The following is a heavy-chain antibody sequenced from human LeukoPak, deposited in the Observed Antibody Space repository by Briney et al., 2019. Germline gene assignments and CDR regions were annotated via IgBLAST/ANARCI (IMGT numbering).Heavy chain of an antibody. J-gene: IGHJ5*02. Sequence: PSETLSLTCAVYGGSFSGYYWSWIRQPPGKGLEWIGEINHSGSTNYNPSLKSRVTISVGTSKNQLSPKLSSVTAADTAVYYCTRERRYCSSTSCFWFDPWGQGTLVTVSS. D-gene: IGHD2-2*01. V-gene: IGHV4-34*01. CDR1: GGSFSGYY. CDR3: TRERRYCSSTSCFWFDP. CDR2: INHSGST.